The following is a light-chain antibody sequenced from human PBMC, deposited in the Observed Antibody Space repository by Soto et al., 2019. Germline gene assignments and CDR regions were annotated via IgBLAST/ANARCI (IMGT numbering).Light chain of an antibody. CDR1: SSDVGYYNY. J-gene: IGLJ3*02. CDR2: DVV. CDR3: NSFTTSSTVV. V-gene: IGLV2-14*03. Sequence: QSALTQPASVSGSPGQTFTISCTGTSSDVGYYNYVSWYQQHPGEAPKLMIYDVVNRPSGVSNRFSGSKSGNTASLTISGLQAEDEADYYCNSFTTSSTVVFGGGTKVTVL.